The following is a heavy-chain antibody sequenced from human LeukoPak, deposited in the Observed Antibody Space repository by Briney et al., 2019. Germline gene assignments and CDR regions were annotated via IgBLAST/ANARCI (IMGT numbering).Heavy chain of an antibody. CDR3: ARGGKRAVAGTRSPQYFQH. J-gene: IGHJ1*01. D-gene: IGHD6-19*01. CDR2: IRYDGSNK. CDR1: GFTFRSYA. Sequence: GGSLRLSCAASGFTFRSYAMSWVRQAPGKGLEWVAYIRYDGSNKYYADSVKGRFTISRDNSKNTLYVQMNSLRAEDTAVYYCARGGKRAVAGTRSPQYFQHWGQGTLVTVSS. V-gene: IGHV3-30*02.